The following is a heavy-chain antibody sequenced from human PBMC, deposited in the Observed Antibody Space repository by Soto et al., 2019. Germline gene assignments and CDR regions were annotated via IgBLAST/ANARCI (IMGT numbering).Heavy chain of an antibody. Sequence: EVQLVESGGGLVKPGGSLRLSCAASGFTFSSYSMNWVRQAPGKGLEWVSSISSGSSYIYYADSVKGRFTIARDNAKNSLYLQMNSLRAEDTAVYYCARVTDTAMVTGWFDPWGQGTLVTVSS. J-gene: IGHJ5*02. CDR2: ISSGSSYI. D-gene: IGHD5-18*01. V-gene: IGHV3-21*01. CDR1: GFTFSSYS. CDR3: ARVTDTAMVTGWFDP.